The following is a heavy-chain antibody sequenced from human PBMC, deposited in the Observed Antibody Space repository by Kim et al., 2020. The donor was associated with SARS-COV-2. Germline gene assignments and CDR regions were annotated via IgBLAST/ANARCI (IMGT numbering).Heavy chain of an antibody. CDR3: VRGRGLWFGELLYPDGSLLGYYGMDV. Sequence: ASVKVSCKASGYTFTSYDINWVRQATGQGLEWMGWMNPNSGNTGYAQKFQGRVTMTRNTSISTAYMELSSLRSEDTAVYYCVRGRGLWFGELLYPDGSLLGYYGMDVWGQGTTVTVSS. CDR2: MNPNSGNT. D-gene: IGHD3-10*01. J-gene: IGHJ6*02. CDR1: GYTFTSYD. V-gene: IGHV1-8*01.